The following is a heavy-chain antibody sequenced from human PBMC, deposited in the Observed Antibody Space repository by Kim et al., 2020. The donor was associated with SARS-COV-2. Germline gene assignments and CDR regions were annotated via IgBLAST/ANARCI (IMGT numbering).Heavy chain of an antibody. V-gene: IGHV3-30*18. CDR1: GFTLRSYG. D-gene: IGHD3-10*01. CDR2: ISYDGSNK. Sequence: GGSLRLSCAASGFTLRSYGMHWVRQAPGKGLEWVAVISYDGSNKNYADSVQGRFTISRDNSKNTLYLQMNSLRAEDTAVYYCAKESGSGSYYSWTYYYYGMDVWGQGTTFTVSS. J-gene: IGHJ6*02. CDR3: AKESGSGSYYSWTYYYYGMDV.